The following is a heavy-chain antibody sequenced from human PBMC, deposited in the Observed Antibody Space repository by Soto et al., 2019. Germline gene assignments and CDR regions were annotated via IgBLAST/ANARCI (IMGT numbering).Heavy chain of an antibody. D-gene: IGHD6-6*01. Sequence: GGALRLSCAASGFTFSSYGMHWVRQAPGKGLEWVAVIWYDGSNKYYADSVKGRFTISRDNSKNTLYLQMNSLRAEDTAVYYCARDHLKYNSSSRSAFDIWGQGTMVTV. CDR2: IWYDGSNK. J-gene: IGHJ3*02. CDR1: GFTFSSYG. CDR3: ARDHLKYNSSSRSAFDI. V-gene: IGHV3-33*01.